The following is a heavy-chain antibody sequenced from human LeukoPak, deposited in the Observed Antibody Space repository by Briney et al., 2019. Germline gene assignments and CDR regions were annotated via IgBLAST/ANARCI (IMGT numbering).Heavy chain of an antibody. D-gene: IGHD6-13*01. CDR1: GINVSANY. CDR3: VSSTGQQLIPYDY. Sequence: PGGSLRLSCAASGINVSANYITWIRQAPGKGGKWVSLIYGAGAAYYAESVRGRFIISRDNSKNTLFLQMNSLRAEDTAVYYCVSSTGQQLIPYDYWGQGTHVAVSS. V-gene: IGHV3-66*02. J-gene: IGHJ4*02. CDR2: IYGAGAA.